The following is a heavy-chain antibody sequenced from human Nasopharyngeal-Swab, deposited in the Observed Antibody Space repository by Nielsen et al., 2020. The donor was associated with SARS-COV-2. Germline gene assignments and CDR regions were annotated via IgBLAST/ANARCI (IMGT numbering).Heavy chain of an antibody. Sequence: ESLKISCAASGFTVSSNYMSWVRQAPGKGLEWVSVIYSGGSTYYADSVKGRFTISRDNSQNTLYLQMNSLRAEDTAVYYCARGGNYYDSSGYVYYYYGMDVWGQGTTVTVSS. CDR3: ARGGNYYDSSGYVYYYYGMDV. CDR2: IYSGGST. V-gene: IGHV3-53*05. D-gene: IGHD3-22*01. J-gene: IGHJ6*02. CDR1: GFTVSSNY.